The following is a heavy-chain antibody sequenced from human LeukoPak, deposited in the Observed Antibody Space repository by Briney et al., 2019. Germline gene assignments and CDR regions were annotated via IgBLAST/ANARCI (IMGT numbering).Heavy chain of an antibody. D-gene: IGHD3-10*01. CDR2: INAGNGNT. J-gene: IGHJ4*02. V-gene: IGHV1-3*03. Sequence: ASVKVSCKASGYTFTSYAMHWVRQAPGQRLEWMGWINAGNGNTKYSQEFQGRVTITRDTSASTAYMELSSLRSEDTAVYYCARGGGSRGITMVRGVISGGVDYWGQGTLVTVSS. CDR1: GYTFTSYA. CDR3: ARGGGSRGITMVRGVISGGVDY.